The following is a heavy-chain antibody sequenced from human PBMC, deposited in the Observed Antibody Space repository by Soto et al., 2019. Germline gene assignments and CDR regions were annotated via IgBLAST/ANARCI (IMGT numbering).Heavy chain of an antibody. D-gene: IGHD1-26*01. J-gene: IGHJ6*02. CDR3: ARDYGGATTYYYYGMDV. V-gene: IGHV4-31*02. Sequence: PSETQSVTWTVSGGYSRSGGDYWSWIRQHPGKGLEWIGYIYYSGSTYYNPSLKSRVTISVDTSKNQFSLKLSSVTAADTAVYYCARDYGGATTYYYYGMDVWGQGTTVTVSS. CDR1: GGYSRSGGDY. CDR2: IYYSGST.